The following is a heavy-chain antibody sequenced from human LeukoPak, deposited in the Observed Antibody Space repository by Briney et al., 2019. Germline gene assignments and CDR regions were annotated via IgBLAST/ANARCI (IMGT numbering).Heavy chain of an antibody. J-gene: IGHJ3*02. V-gene: IGHV4-34*01. CDR3: ARDTVGATFPGAFDI. D-gene: IGHD1-26*01. CDR1: GGSFSGYY. CDR2: INHSGST. Sequence: SETLSLTCAVYGGSFSGYYWSWIRQPPGKGLEWIGEINHSGSTNYNPPLKSRVTISVDTSNNQFSLKLSSVTAADTAVYYCARDTVGATFPGAFDIWGQGTMVTVSS.